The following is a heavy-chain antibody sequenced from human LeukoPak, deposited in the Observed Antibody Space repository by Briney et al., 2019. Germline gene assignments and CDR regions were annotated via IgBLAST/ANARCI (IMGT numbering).Heavy chain of an antibody. V-gene: IGHV1-2*02. CDR1: GYTFTGYY. D-gene: IGHD5-12*01. CDR3: ARDSRDIVATIGDY. Sequence: GASVKVSCKASGYTFTGYYMHWVRQAPGQGLEWMGWINPNSGGTNYAQKFQGRVTMTRDTSISTAYMELSRLRSDDTAVYYCARDSRDIVATIGDYWGQGTLVTVSS. J-gene: IGHJ4*02. CDR2: INPNSGGT.